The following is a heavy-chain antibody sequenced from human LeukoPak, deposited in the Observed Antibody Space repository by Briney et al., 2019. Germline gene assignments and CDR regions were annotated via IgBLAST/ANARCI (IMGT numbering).Heavy chain of an antibody. CDR1: GGSISSYY. V-gene: IGHV4-59*01. D-gene: IGHD3-22*01. Sequence: SETLFLTCTVSGGSISSYYWSWIRQPPGKGLEWIGYIYYSGSTNYNPSLKSRVTISVDTSKNQFSLKLTSVTAADTAVYYCARWNYYDIIRAFDIWGQGTMVTVSS. CDR2: IYYSGST. J-gene: IGHJ3*02. CDR3: ARWNYYDIIRAFDI.